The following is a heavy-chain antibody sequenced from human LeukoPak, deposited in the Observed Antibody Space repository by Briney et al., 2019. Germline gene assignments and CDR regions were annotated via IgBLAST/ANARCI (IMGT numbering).Heavy chain of an antibody. CDR1: GYTFSRYW. CDR3: AREHVESDISAYYPDY. Sequence: GDSLKISCEVSGYTFSRYWIAWVRQMPGKGLQWMGVIYPGDSDTIYSPSFQGQVTISADKSNNTAYLQWSSLKASDTAMYYCAREHVESDISAYYPDYWGQGTLVTVSS. V-gene: IGHV5-51*01. D-gene: IGHD3-22*01. CDR2: IYPGDSDT. J-gene: IGHJ4*02.